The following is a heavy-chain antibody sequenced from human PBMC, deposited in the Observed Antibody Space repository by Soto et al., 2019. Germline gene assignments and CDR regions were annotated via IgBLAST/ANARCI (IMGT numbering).Heavy chain of an antibody. CDR3: AKTSSGSVYSYFDY. D-gene: IGHD6-19*01. Sequence: GGSLRLSCAASGFTFRSYAMSWVRQAPGKGLEWVSVIRNTGDSTYYTDSVRGRFTISRDNSKDTLYLQMDSLRAEDTAVYYCAKTSSGSVYSYFDYWGLGTLVTVSS. J-gene: IGHJ4*02. CDR1: GFTFRSYA. V-gene: IGHV3-23*01. CDR2: IRNTGDST.